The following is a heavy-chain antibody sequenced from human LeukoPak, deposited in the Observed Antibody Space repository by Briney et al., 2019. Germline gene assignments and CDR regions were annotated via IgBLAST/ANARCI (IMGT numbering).Heavy chain of an antibody. D-gene: IGHD6-13*01. Sequence: GASVKVSCKASGYTFTSYYMHWVRQAPGQGLEWMGIINPSGGSTSYAQKFQGRVTMTRDTSISTAYMELSRLTSDDTAVYFCARDRGSAGGTDYWGQGTLVTVSS. J-gene: IGHJ4*02. CDR2: INPSGGST. CDR3: ARDRGSAGGTDY. V-gene: IGHV1-46*01. CDR1: GYTFTSYY.